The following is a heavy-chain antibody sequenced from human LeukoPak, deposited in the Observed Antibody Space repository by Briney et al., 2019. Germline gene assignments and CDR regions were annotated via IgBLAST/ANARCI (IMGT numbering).Heavy chain of an antibody. V-gene: IGHV4-61*05. J-gene: IGHJ6*03. CDR3: ARMGYCSGGSCYPGDYYYYYMDV. D-gene: IGHD2-15*01. Sequence: SETLSLTCTVSGGSISSSSYYWGWIRQPPGKGLEWIGYIYYSGSTNYNPSLKSRVTISVDTSENQFSLKLSSVTAADTAVYYCARMGYCSGGSCYPGDYYYYYMDVWGKGTTVTISS. CDR2: IYYSGST. CDR1: GGSISSSSYY.